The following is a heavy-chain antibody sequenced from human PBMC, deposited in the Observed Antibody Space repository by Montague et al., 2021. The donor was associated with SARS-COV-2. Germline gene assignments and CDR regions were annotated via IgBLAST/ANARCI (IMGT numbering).Heavy chain of an antibody. CDR2: INHGGNT. V-gene: IGHV4-34*01. CDR3: ARLRDGVVPSPILGIRPYFTYYYMDV. J-gene: IGHJ6*03. CDR1: GGSFSGYY. Sequence: SETLPLTCAVHGGSFSGYYWNWIRQPPGKGLEWIGEINHGGNTNYNPSLKNRLTISVDTSKNQFSLKLTSVAATDTAVYYCARLRDGVVPSPILGIRPYFTYYYMDVWGKGTTVTVSS. D-gene: IGHD2-15*01.